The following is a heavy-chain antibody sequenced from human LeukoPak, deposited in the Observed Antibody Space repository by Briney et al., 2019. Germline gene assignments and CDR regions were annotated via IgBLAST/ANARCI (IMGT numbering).Heavy chain of an antibody. D-gene: IGHD2-15*01. CDR3: ARAVAPATIEEALNI. Sequence: PGGSLRLSCAASGLTFSRYTMNWVRQAPGKGLEWVSSISNSGTFIYYADSVKGRFTISRDNAKNSLFLQMNSLRVEDTAVYFCARAVAPATIEEALNIWGQGTMVTVSS. V-gene: IGHV3-21*01. CDR1: GLTFSRYT. CDR2: ISNSGTFI. J-gene: IGHJ3*02.